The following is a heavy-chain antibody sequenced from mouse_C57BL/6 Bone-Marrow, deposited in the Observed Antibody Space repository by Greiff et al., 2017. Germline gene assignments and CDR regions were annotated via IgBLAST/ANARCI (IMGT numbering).Heavy chain of an antibody. V-gene: IGHV5-17*01. J-gene: IGHJ4*01. CDR2: ISSGSSTI. CDR1: GFTFSDYG. CDR3: ARGAFYYYGSRDAMDY. Sequence: EVMLVESGGGLVKPGGSLKLSCAASGFTFSDYGMHWVRQAPEQGLEWVAYISSGSSTIYYADTVKGRFTISRDNAKNTLFLQMTSLRSEDTAMYYCARGAFYYYGSRDAMDYWGQGTSVTVSS. D-gene: IGHD1-1*01.